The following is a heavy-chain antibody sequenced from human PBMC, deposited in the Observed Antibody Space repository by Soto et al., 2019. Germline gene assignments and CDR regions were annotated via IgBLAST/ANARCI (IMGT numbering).Heavy chain of an antibody. CDR2: IYYSGST. J-gene: IGHJ6*02. V-gene: IGHV4-59*01. D-gene: IGHD3-10*01. Sequence: QVQLQESGPGLVKPSETLSLTCTVSGGSISSYYWSWIRQPPGKGLEWIGYIYYSGSTNYNPSLKSRVTISVDTSKNQFSLKLSSVTAADTAVYYCAKGELDYYGMDVWGQGTTVTVSS. CDR3: AKGELDYYGMDV. CDR1: GGSISSYY.